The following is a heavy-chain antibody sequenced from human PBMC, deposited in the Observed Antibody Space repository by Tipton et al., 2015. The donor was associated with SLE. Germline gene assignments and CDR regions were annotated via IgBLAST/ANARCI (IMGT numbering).Heavy chain of an antibody. J-gene: IGHJ6*02. CDR1: GGSLSPYY. Sequence: TLSLTCTVSGGSLSPYYWSWIRQPAGKGLEWIGRIYSTGSTNYNPSLKSRVTMSVDTSKNQFSLNLSSMTAADAAVYYCARDSRIDGKDVWGQGTTVTVSS. V-gene: IGHV4-4*07. CDR3: ARDSRIDGKDV. CDR2: IYSTGST. D-gene: IGHD1-14*01.